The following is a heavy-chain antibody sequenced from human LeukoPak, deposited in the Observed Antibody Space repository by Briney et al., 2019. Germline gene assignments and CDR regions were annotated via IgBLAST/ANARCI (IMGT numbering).Heavy chain of an antibody. V-gene: IGHV4-39*01. D-gene: IGHD6-13*01. CDR3: EGIAAAGNFDY. J-gene: IGHJ4*02. CDR2: IYYSGST. Sequence: SETLSLTCTVSGGSISSSSYYWGWIRQPPGKGLEWIGSIYYSGSTYYNPSLKSRVTISVDTSKNQFSLKLSSVTAADTAVYYCEGIAAAGNFDYWGQGTLVTVSS. CDR1: GGSISSSSYY.